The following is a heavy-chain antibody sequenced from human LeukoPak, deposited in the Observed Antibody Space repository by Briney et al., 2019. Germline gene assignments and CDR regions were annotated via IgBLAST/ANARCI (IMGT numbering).Heavy chain of an antibody. CDR2: ISGSGGST. CDR3: ARDRDTTIHFPPGYFDP. Sequence: PGGSLRLSCAASGFTFSSYAMSWVRQAPGKGLEWVSAISGSGGSTYYADSVKGRFTISRDNSKNTLYLQMNSLRAEDTAVYYCARDRDTTIHFPPGYFDPWGHGTRVIVST. V-gene: IGHV3-23*01. CDR1: GFTFSSYA. J-gene: IGHJ2*01. D-gene: IGHD5-24*01.